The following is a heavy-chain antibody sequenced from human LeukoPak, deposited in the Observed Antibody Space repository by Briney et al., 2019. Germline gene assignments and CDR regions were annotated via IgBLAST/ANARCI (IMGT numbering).Heavy chain of an antibody. Sequence: ASVKVSCKASGYTFTSYDINWVRQATGQGLEWMGWMNPNSGNTGYAQKFQGRVTMTRNTSISTAYMELSSLRSEDTTVYYCARGPWSSGWYVVYYYYMDVWGKGTTVTISS. J-gene: IGHJ6*03. CDR2: MNPNSGNT. CDR1: GYTFTSYD. V-gene: IGHV1-8*01. CDR3: ARGPWSSGWYVVYYYYMDV. D-gene: IGHD6-19*01.